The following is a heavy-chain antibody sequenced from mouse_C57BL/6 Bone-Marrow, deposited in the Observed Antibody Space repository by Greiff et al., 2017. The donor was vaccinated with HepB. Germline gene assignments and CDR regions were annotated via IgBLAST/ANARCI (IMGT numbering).Heavy chain of an antibody. CDR2: ISNGGGST. V-gene: IGHV5-12*01. CDR3: ARRGFYGSSPYYAMDY. D-gene: IGHD1-1*01. J-gene: IGHJ4*01. Sequence: EVNVVESGGGLVQPGGSLKLSCAASGFTFSDYYMYWVRQTPEKRLEWVAYISNGGGSTYYPDTVKGRFTISRDNAKNTLYLQMSRLKSEDTAMYYCARRGFYGSSPYYAMDYWGQGTSVTVSS. CDR1: GFTFSDYY.